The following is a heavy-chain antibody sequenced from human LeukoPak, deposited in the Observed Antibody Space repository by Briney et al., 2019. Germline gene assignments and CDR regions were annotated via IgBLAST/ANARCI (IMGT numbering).Heavy chain of an antibody. CDR3: AKGTAYYDFWSGYYGLDY. D-gene: IGHD3-3*01. Sequence: GGSLRLSCAASGFTFSSYGMQWVRQAPGKGLEWVAVISYDGSNKYYADSVKGRFTISRDNSKNTLYLQMNSLRAEDTAVYYCAKGTAYYDFWSGYYGLDYWGQGTLVTVSS. CDR1: GFTFSSYG. J-gene: IGHJ4*02. CDR2: ISYDGSNK. V-gene: IGHV3-30*18.